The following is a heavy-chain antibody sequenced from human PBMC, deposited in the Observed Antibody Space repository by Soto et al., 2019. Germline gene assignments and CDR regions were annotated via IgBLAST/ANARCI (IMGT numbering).Heavy chain of an antibody. V-gene: IGHV3-30-3*01. D-gene: IGHD4-17*01. CDR3: ARDFLRLRWNWYFDL. Sequence: QVQLVESGGGVVQPGRSLRLSCAASGFTFSSYAMHWVRQAPGKGLEWVAVISYDGSNKYYADSVKGRFTISRDNSKNTLYLQMNSLRAEDTAVYYCARDFLRLRWNWYFDLWGRGTLVTVSS. CDR1: GFTFSSYA. J-gene: IGHJ2*01. CDR2: ISYDGSNK.